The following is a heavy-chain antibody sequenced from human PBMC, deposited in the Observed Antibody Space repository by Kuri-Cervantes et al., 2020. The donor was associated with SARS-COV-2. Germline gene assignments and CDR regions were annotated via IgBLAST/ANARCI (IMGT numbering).Heavy chain of an antibody. Sequence: GESLKISCATSGFTVSSNYMRWVRQAPGKGLEWVAVISYDGSNKDYADSVKGRFTISRDNSKNTLYLQMNSLRAEDTAVYYCARDGDVGTRRRFSGWTYYYYGMDVWGQGTTVTVSS. CDR3: ARDGDVGTRRRFSGWTYYYYGMDV. J-gene: IGHJ6*02. D-gene: IGHD6-19*01. CDR1: GFTVSSNY. CDR2: ISYDGSNK. V-gene: IGHV3-30-3*01.